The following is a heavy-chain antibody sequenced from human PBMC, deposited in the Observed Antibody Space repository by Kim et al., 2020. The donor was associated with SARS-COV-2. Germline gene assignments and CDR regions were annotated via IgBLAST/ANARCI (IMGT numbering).Heavy chain of an antibody. Sequence: SETLSLTCTVSGGSVSSGSYYWSWIRQPPGKGLEWIGYIYYSGSTNYNPSLKSRVTISVDTSKNQFSLKLSSVTAADTAVYYCAEDTAMVWGQGTTVTVSS. D-gene: IGHD5-18*01. CDR3: AEDTAMV. J-gene: IGHJ6*02. V-gene: IGHV4-61*01. CDR2: IYYSGST. CDR1: GGSVSSGSYY.